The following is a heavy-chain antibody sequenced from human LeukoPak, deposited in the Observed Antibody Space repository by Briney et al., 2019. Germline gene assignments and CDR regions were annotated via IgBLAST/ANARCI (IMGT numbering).Heavy chain of an antibody. J-gene: IGHJ6*02. V-gene: IGHV3-9*01. D-gene: IGHD6-6*01. CDR1: GFTFDDYA. CDR3: AKDMGASIAARPNYYYGMDV. Sequence: PGRSLRLSCSASGFTFDDYAMHWVRQAPGKGLEWVSGISWNSGSIGHADSVKGRFTISRDNAKNSLYLQMNGLRAEDAALYYCAKDMGASIAARPNYYYGMDVWGQGTTVTVSS. CDR2: ISWNSGSI.